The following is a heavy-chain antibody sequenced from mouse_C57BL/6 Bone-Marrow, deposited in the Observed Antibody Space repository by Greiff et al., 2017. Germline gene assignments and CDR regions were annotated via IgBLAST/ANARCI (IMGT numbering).Heavy chain of an antibody. D-gene: IGHD2-1*01. J-gene: IGHJ3*01. CDR3: TTCYGNYAGFAY. CDR1: GFNIKDYY. V-gene: IGHV14-1*01. CDR2: IDPEDGDT. Sequence: VTLKESGAELVRPGASVKLSCTASGFNIKDYYMHWVKQRPEQGLEWIGRIDPEDGDTEYAPKFQGKATMTADTSSNTAYLQLSSLTSEDTAVYYCTTCYGNYAGFAYWGQGTLVTVSA.